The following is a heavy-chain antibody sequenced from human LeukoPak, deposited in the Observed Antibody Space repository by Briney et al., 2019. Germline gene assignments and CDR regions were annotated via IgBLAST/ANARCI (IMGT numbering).Heavy chain of an antibody. CDR2: IYSSGSA. CDR1: GDSISSGNYY. V-gene: IGHV4-61*02. CDR3: ARRFGL. J-gene: IGHJ4*02. Sequence: SETLSLTCTVSGDSISSGNYYWNWIRQSTRRGLEWIGLIYSSGSAPYNPSFKSRVTISLDTSKNHFSLKLNSVTAADTAVYYCARRFGLWGRGTLVTVSS. D-gene: IGHD3-10*01.